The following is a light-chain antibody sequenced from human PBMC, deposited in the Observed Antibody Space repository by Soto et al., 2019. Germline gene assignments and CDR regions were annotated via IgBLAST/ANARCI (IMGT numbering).Light chain of an antibody. CDR3: CSHAGTYIYV. CDR2: DVS. CDR1: SSDVGGYNY. J-gene: IGLJ1*01. Sequence: QSALTQPRSVSGSPGQSVTISCTGTSSDVGGYNYVSWYQQHPGKAPKLMIYDVSKRPSGVPDRSSGFKSGNTASLTISGLQAEDEADYSCCSHAGTYIYVFGTGTKVTVL. V-gene: IGLV2-11*01.